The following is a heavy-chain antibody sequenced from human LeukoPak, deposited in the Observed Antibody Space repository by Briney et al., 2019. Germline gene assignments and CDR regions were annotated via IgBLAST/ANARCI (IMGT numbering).Heavy chain of an antibody. Sequence: PSETLSLTCTVSGGSISRHYWSWIRQPPGRGLEWIGYITDSGSTNYNPSLRSRVTMSVDTSNNQFSLKLNSVTAADTAVYYCARHPQVPPRHRYFDLWGRGTLVSVSS. CDR2: ITDSGST. J-gene: IGHJ2*01. V-gene: IGHV4-59*08. CDR3: ARHPQVPPRHRYFDL. D-gene: IGHD4/OR15-4a*01. CDR1: GGSISRHY.